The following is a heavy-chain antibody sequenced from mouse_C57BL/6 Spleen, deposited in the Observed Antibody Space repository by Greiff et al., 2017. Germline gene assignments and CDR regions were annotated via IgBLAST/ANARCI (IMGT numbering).Heavy chain of an antibody. CDR1: GYAFTNYL. Sequence: VKLQQSGAELVRPGTSVKVSCKASGYAFTNYLIEWVKQRPGQGLAWIGVINPGSGGTNYNEKFKGKATLTADKSSSTAYMQLSSLTSEDSAVYFCARSPAYYSNWFAYWGQGTLVTVSA. J-gene: IGHJ3*01. D-gene: IGHD2-5*01. V-gene: IGHV1-54*01. CDR3: ARSPAYYSNWFAY. CDR2: INPGSGGT.